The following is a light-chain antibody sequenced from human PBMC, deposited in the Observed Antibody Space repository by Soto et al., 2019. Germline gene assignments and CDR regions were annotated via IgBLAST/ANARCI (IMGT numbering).Light chain of an antibody. V-gene: IGLV2-11*01. CDR2: DVT. CDR3: GSITRSSTSV. CDR1: SSDVGGYNY. J-gene: IGLJ1*01. Sequence: QSVLTQPRSVSGSPGQSVTISCTGTSSDVGGYNYVSWYQQYPGKAPKLMIYDVTKRPSGVPDRFPGSKSGNKASLSISGIQAEDEGDYYCGSITRSSTSVFGTGTKVTVL.